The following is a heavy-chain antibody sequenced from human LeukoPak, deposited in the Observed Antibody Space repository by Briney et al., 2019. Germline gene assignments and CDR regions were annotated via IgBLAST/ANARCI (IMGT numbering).Heavy chain of an antibody. CDR1: GFTFSSYA. J-gene: IGHJ3*02. Sequence: GGSLRLSCAASGFTFSSYAMHWVRQAPGKGLEWVAAIWYDGSTKYYAGSVKGRFTISRDNSRNTLWLQMNSLRAEDTAVYYCASGIVIVPVPTAFDIWGHGTMVTVSS. V-gene: IGHV3-33*08. CDR2: IWYDGSTK. CDR3: ASGIVIVPVPTAFDI. D-gene: IGHD2-2*01.